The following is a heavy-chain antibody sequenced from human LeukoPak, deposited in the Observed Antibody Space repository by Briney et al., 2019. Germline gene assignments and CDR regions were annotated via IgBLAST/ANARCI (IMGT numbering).Heavy chain of an antibody. Sequence: PGGSLRLSCAASGFTFITYSMNWVRQSPGKGLEWIGELYHSGSTNYNPSLKSRVTISVDKSKNQFSLKLTSVTAADTAVYYCARDDGEPFDLWGRGTLVTVSS. CDR2: LYHSGST. V-gene: IGHV4-4*02. J-gene: IGHJ2*01. CDR3: ARDDGEPFDL. CDR1: GFTFITYSM. D-gene: IGHD4-17*01.